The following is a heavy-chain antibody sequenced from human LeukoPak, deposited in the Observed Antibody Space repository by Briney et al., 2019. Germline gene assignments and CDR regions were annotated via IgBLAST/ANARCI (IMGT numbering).Heavy chain of an antibody. CDR1: GFTFSTYA. J-gene: IGHJ4*02. D-gene: IGHD3-22*01. CDR3: ARSFRGHYDSSGYDY. Sequence: GGSLRLSCAASGFTFSTYAMSWVRQAPGKGLEWVSSISTTSSYIYYADSVKGRFTISRDNAKNSLYLQMNSLRAEDTAVYSCARSFRGHYDSSGYDYWGQGTLVTVSS. V-gene: IGHV3-21*01. CDR2: ISTTSSYI.